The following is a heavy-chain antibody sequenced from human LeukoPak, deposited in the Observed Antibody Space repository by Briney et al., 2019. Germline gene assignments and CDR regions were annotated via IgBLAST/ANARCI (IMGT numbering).Heavy chain of an antibody. CDR2: INTDGSST. V-gene: IGHV3-74*01. D-gene: IGHD1-26*01. Sequence: GGSLRLSCAASGFTFSSYWMHWVRQAPGEGLVWVSRINTDGSSTNYADSVKGRLTISRDNAKNTLYLQMNSLRAEGTAVYYCARDLMGAPGYWGQGTLVTVSS. CDR3: ARDLMGAPGY. J-gene: IGHJ4*02. CDR1: GFTFSSYW.